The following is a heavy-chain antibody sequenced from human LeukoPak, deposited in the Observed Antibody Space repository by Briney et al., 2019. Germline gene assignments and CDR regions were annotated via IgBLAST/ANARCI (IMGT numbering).Heavy chain of an antibody. CDR3: ARGIQLWHE. Sequence: ASVKVSCKASGYTLNGFYIHWVRQAPGQGLEWMGRTRLDDGATNYAQKFQGRVTMTRNTSISTAYMELSSLRSEDTAVYYCARGIQLWHEWGQGTLVTVSS. CDR1: GYTLNGFY. D-gene: IGHD5-18*01. CDR2: TRLDDGAT. V-gene: IGHV1-2*06. J-gene: IGHJ4*02.